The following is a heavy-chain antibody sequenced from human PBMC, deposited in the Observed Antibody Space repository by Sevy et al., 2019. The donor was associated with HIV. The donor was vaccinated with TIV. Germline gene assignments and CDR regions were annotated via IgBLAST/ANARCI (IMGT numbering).Heavy chain of an antibody. D-gene: IGHD3-16*01. Sequence: GGSLRLSCAASGFTFSSYAMHWVRQAPGKGLEWVAVISYDGSNKYYADSVKGRFTISRDNSKKTLYLQMNSLRAEDTAVYYCARGANYDYVWGSRVFDPWGQGTLVTVSS. CDR2: ISYDGSNK. CDR1: GFTFSSYA. CDR3: ARGANYDYVWGSRVFDP. V-gene: IGHV3-30-3*01. J-gene: IGHJ5*02.